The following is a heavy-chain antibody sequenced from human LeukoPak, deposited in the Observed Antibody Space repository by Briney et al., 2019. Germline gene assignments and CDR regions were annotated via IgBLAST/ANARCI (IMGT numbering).Heavy chain of an antibody. CDR1: GFTFSSYG. J-gene: IGHJ6*02. CDR3: AKDQTSSAESPNFGMDV. V-gene: IGHV3-30*18. CDR2: ISYDGSNT. Sequence: GGSLRLSCAASGFTFSSYGIHWVRQAPGKGLEWVALISYDGSNTYYADSVKGRFTISRDNSKNTLYLQMNSLRAEDTAVYYCAKDQTSSAESPNFGMDVWGQGTTVTVSS.